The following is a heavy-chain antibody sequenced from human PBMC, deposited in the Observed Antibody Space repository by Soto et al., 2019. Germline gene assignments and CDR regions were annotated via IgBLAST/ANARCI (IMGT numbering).Heavy chain of an antibody. V-gene: IGHV4-39*01. J-gene: IGHJ4*02. CDR2: IYYSGST. CDR3: ARGQYSWELLGYYFDY. Sequence: TLSLTCTVSGGSISSSSYYWGWIRQPPGKGLEWIGSIYYSGSTYYNPSLKSRVTISVDTSKNQFSLKLSSVTAADTAVYYCARGQYSWELLGYYFDYWGQGTLVTVSS. CDR1: GGSISSSSYY. D-gene: IGHD1-26*01.